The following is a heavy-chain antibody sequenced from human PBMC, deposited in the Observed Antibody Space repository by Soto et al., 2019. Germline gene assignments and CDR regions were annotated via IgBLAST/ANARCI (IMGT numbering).Heavy chain of an antibody. CDR3: AKDLGATYFDY. CDR1: GSTFSSYG. Sequence: GGSLRLSCAASGSTFSSYGMHWVRQAPGKGLEWVAVISYDGSNKYYADSVKGRFTISRDNSKNTLYLQMNSLRAEDTAVYYCAKDLGATYFDYWGQGTLVTVSS. D-gene: IGHD1-26*01. CDR2: ISYDGSNK. J-gene: IGHJ4*02. V-gene: IGHV3-30*18.